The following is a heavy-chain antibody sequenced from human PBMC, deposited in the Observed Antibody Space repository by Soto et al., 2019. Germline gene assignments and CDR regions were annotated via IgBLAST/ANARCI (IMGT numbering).Heavy chain of an antibody. CDR3: ARDPWVGDSANWFDP. J-gene: IGHJ5*02. V-gene: IGHV1-69*01. CDR1: GGTFSSYA. D-gene: IGHD1-26*01. Sequence: GXSVKVSCKASGGTFSSYAISWVRQAPVQGLEWMGGIIPIFGTANYAQKFQGRVTITADESTSTAYMELSSLRSEDTAVYYCARDPWVGDSANWFDPWGQGTLVTVSS. CDR2: IIPIFGTA.